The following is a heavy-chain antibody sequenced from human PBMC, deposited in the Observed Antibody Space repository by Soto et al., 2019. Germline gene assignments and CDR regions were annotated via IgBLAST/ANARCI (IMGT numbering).Heavy chain of an antibody. V-gene: IGHV4-61*01. J-gene: IGHJ4*02. Sequence: QVQLQESGPGLVKPSETLSLTCTVSGGSVSSGSYYWSWIRQPPGKGLEWIGYIYCSGSTNYNPSLKSRVTISVDTSKNQFSLKLSSVTAADTAVYYCARDGDYGDYLWGQGTLVTVSS. CDR2: IYCSGST. CDR3: ARDGDYGDYL. D-gene: IGHD4-17*01. CDR1: GGSVSSGSYY.